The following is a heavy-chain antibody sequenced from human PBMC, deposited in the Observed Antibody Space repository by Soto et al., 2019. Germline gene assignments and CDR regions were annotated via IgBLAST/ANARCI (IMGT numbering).Heavy chain of an antibody. J-gene: IGHJ6*02. CDR2: ITGSGGSL. CDR3: ANSVYTYYYHAMDV. Sequence: PGGSLRLSCAASGFTFSNYAMSWVRQAPGKGLQRVSIITGSGGSLYYADSVKGRFTISRDNSKNTLYLHMNSLRAEDTAVYYCANSVYTYYYHAMDVWGQGTTVTVSS. D-gene: IGHD6-6*01. CDR1: GFTFSNYA. V-gene: IGHV3-23*01.